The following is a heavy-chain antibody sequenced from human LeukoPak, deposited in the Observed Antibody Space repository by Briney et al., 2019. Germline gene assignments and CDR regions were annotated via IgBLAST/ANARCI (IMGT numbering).Heavy chain of an antibody. J-gene: IGHJ5*02. CDR3: AKLSLDYGDDGA. CDR2: ISGSGGST. D-gene: IGHD4-17*01. V-gene: IGHV3-23*01. Sequence: GGSLRLSCAASGFTLSSYAMSRVRQAPGKGLEWVSAISGSGGSTYYADSVKGRFTISRDNSKNTLYLQMNSLRAEDTAVYYCAKLSLDYGDDGAWGQGTLVTVSS. CDR1: GFTLSSYA.